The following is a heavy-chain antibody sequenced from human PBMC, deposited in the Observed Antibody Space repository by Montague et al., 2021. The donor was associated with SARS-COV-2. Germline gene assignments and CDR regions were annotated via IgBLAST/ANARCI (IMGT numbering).Heavy chain of an antibody. Sequence: SLRLSCATSGFTFGDYAMSWVRQAPGKALEWVGFIRSSSNGGTTEYAASVKGRFTIARDDSKRIVYLQMDSLKTEDTGLYYCRRGARLPPLYYYYGMDVWGQGTTVAVSS. CDR1: GFTFGDYA. D-gene: IGHD5-12*01. CDR2: IRSSSNGGTT. CDR3: RRGARLPPLYYYYGMDV. J-gene: IGHJ6*02. V-gene: IGHV3-49*04.